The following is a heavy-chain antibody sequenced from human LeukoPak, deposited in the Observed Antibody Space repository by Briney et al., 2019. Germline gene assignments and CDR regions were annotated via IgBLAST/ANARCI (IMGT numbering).Heavy chain of an antibody. CDR1: GFTFSSYG. CDR2: ISSSGGST. V-gene: IGHV3-23*01. Sequence: PGGSLRLSCAASGFTFSSYGMSWVRQAPGKGLEWVSAISSSGGSTYYADSVKGRFTISRDNSKNTLYLQMNSLRAEDTAVYYCAKSNTMVRGIIGYYYMDVWGKGTTVTVSS. CDR3: AKSNTMVRGIIGYYYMDV. D-gene: IGHD3-10*01. J-gene: IGHJ6*03.